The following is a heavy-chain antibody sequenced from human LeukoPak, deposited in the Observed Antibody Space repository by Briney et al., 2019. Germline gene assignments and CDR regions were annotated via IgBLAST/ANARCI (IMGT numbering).Heavy chain of an antibody. D-gene: IGHD2-21*02. J-gene: IGHJ4*02. Sequence: GGSLRLSCADSGFTFSSYWMSWVRQAPGKGLERVANIKEDGSEKYYVDSVKGRFTISRDNAKNSLYLEMNSLRAEDTAVYYCARDRAGYCGGDCYPIAFGYWGQGTLVTVSS. CDR1: GFTFSSYW. CDR3: ARDRAGYCGGDCYPIAFGY. V-gene: IGHV3-7*01. CDR2: IKEDGSEK.